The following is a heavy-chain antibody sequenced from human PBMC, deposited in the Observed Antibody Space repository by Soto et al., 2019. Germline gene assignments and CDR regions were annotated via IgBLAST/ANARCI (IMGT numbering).Heavy chain of an antibody. D-gene: IGHD6-19*01. V-gene: IGHV3-7*03. CDR3: ARGRLGPYYSYFYMDV. CDR2: IKQDGSEK. CDR1: GFNCSNFG. Sequence: PGGSLRLSCAASGFNCSNFGMRWVRQAPGKGLEWVANIKQDGSEKYYVDSVKGRFAISRDNAENSLFPQMNSLRAEDTAVYYCARGRLGPYYSYFYMDVWGKGTTVTVSS. J-gene: IGHJ6*03.